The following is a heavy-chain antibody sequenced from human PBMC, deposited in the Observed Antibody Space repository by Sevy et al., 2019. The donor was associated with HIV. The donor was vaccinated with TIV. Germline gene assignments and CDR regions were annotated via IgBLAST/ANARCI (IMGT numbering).Heavy chain of an antibody. D-gene: IGHD3-22*01. V-gene: IGHV3-23*01. J-gene: IGHJ3*02. Sequence: GGSLRLSCAASGFTFSSYAMSWVRQAPGKGLEWVSAISGSGGSTNYADSVKGRFTISRDNSKNTLYLQMNSLRAEDTAVYYCAKKMGYDSSGYSPGAFDIWGQGTMVTVSS. CDR1: GFTFSSYA. CDR3: AKKMGYDSSGYSPGAFDI. CDR2: ISGSGGST.